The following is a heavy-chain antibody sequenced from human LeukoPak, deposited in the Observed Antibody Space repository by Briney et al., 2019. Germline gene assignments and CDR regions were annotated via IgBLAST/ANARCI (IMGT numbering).Heavy chain of an antibody. Sequence: ASVKVSCKASGYTFTSYGISWVRQAPGQGLEWMGWISAYNGNTNYAQKLQGRVTMTTDTSTSTAYMELRSLRSDDTAVYYCASLLAIAVAGSEGIDYWGQGTLVTVSS. J-gene: IGHJ4*02. CDR3: ASLLAIAVAGSEGIDY. D-gene: IGHD6-19*01. CDR2: ISAYNGNT. CDR1: GYTFTSYG. V-gene: IGHV1-18*01.